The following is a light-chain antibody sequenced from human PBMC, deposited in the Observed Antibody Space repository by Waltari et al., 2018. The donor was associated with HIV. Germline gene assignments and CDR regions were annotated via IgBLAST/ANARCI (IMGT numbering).Light chain of an antibody. J-gene: IGLJ3*02. Sequence: SFELTQPSSVSVSPGQTARITCSGDVLARKYARWFQKKPGQAPLLLIYKDNERPSGIPGRFSGSGSGTTVTLTIGGAQVGEEADYSCYSAADSDEVFGGGTKLTVL. CDR2: KDN. CDR3: YSAADSDEV. CDR1: VLARKY. V-gene: IGLV3-27*01.